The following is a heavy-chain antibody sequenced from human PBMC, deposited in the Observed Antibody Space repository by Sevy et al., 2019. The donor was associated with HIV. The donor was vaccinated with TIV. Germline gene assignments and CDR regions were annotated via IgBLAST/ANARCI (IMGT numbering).Heavy chain of an antibody. Sequence: ASVKVSCKVSGYTLTKLSMHWVRQAPGKRLEWMGSFDPEDGERMYAQKFQGRVTLTEDTSADTAYMELSSLRSEDTAVYYCAATKDYYDNSGSPFDYWGPGTLVTVSS. CDR2: FDPEDGER. J-gene: IGHJ4*02. V-gene: IGHV1-24*01. D-gene: IGHD3-22*01. CDR1: GYTLTKLS. CDR3: AATKDYYDNSGSPFDY.